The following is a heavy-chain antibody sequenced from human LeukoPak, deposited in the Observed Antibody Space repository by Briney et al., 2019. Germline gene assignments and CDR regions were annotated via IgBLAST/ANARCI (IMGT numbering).Heavy chain of an antibody. Sequence: GGSLRLSCAASGFTVSSNYMSWVRQAPGKGLEWVSVIYGGGSTYYADSVKGRFTISRDNSKNTLYLQMNSLRAEDTAVYYCARDFIGYDDYYYGMDVWGQGTTVTVSS. D-gene: IGHD3-22*01. CDR2: IYGGGST. J-gene: IGHJ6*02. CDR3: ARDFIGYDDYYYGMDV. CDR1: GFTVSSNY. V-gene: IGHV3-53*01.